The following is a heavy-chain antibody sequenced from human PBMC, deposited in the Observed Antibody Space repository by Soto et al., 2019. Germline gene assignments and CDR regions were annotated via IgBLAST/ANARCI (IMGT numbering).Heavy chain of an antibody. CDR2: IIPILGIA. CDR1: GGTFSSYT. V-gene: IGHV1-69*02. CDR3: ARKDYYYGIDV. Sequence: QVQLVQSGAEVKKPGSSVKLSCKASGGTFSSYTISWVRQAPGQGLEWMGRIIPILGIANYAQKVQGRVTITEDKSTRTGYKELSSLGSEDTAVYYCARKDYYYGIDVWGQGTTVTVSS. J-gene: IGHJ6*02.